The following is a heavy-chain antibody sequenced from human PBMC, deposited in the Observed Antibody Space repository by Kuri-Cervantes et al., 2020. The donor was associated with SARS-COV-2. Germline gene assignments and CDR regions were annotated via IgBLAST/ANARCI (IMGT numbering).Heavy chain of an antibody. CDR1: GFTFSGHW. V-gene: IGHV3-23*01. J-gene: IGHJ4*02. Sequence: GGSLRLSCAASGFTFSGHWIHWVRQAPGKGLEWVSAISGSGGSKYYADSVKGRFTISRDNSKNTLYLQMNSLRAEDTAVYYCAKVSDCSGGSCYAFDYWGQGTLVTVSS. D-gene: IGHD2-15*01. CDR2: ISGSGGSK. CDR3: AKVSDCSGGSCYAFDY.